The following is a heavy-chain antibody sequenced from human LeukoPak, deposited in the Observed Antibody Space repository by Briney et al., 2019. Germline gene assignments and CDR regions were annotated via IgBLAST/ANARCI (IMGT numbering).Heavy chain of an antibody. CDR3: AREVTTSREVTTFDN. CDR1: GFTFSNYG. V-gene: IGHV3-33*01. D-gene: IGHD4-17*01. CDR2: IWYEERSK. Sequence: GGSLKLSCAAFGFTFSNYGMHWVRQPPGKGLEWVAVIWYEERSKYYADSLKGRVTISRDNSQNTLYLEMDSMRAEDTAVYFCAREVTTSREVTTFDNWGQGTLVTVSS. J-gene: IGHJ4*02.